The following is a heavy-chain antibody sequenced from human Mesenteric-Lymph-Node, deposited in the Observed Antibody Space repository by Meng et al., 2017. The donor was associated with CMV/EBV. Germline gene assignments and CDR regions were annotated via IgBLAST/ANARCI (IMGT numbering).Heavy chain of an antibody. J-gene: IGHJ6*02. CDR1: GYSISSGYY. V-gene: IGHV4-38-2*02. CDR2: IYHSGST. Sequence: SETLSLTCTVSGYSISSGYYWGWIRQPPGKGLEWLGTIYHSGSTYYNLSLKSRVTISVDTSKNQFSLKLSSVTAADTAVYYCARCYDTSAYKRYYYYGMDVWGQGTTVTVSS. D-gene: IGHD3-22*01. CDR3: ARCYDTSAYKRYYYYGMDV.